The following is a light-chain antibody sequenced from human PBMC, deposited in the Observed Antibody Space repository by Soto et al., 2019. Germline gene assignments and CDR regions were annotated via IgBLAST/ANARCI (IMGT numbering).Light chain of an antibody. CDR2: EVS. J-gene: IGLJ2*01. CDR3: SSYAGRNNLV. V-gene: IGLV2-8*01. CDR1: SSDVGGYNY. Sequence: QSALTQPPSASGSPGQSVTISCTGTSSDVGGYNYVSWYQQHPGKAPKLMIYEVSKRPSGVPDRFSGSKPGNTASLTVSGLHAEDEADYYCSSYAGRNNLVFGRGTKLTVL.